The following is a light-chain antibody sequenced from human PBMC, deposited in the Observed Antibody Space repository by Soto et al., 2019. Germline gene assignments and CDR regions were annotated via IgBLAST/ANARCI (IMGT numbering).Light chain of an antibody. CDR1: QGISSY. CDR3: QQSYSALVA. CDR2: AAS. Sequence: DIQRTQSPSSLSASVGDRVTITCRASQGISSYLAWYQQKPGKAPELLIYAASSLQSGVPSRFSGSGSGTDFTLTISSLQPEDSATYYCQQSYSALVAFGQGTKVDIK. J-gene: IGKJ1*01. V-gene: IGKV1-39*01.